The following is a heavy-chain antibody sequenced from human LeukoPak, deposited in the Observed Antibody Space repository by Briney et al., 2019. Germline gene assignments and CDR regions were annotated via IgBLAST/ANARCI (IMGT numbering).Heavy chain of an antibody. J-gene: IGHJ4*02. CDR2: TYYRSKWYN. CDR3: ARDYYDSSGYSHYDY. Sequence: SQTLSLTCAVSGDSISGNIAAWNWITQSPSRSPESLARTYYRSKWYNDYAVSVKSRITINPDTSKNQFSLQLNSVTPEDTAVYYCARDYYDSSGYSHYDYWGQGTLVTVSS. V-gene: IGHV6-1*01. CDR1: GDSISGNIAA. D-gene: IGHD3-22*01.